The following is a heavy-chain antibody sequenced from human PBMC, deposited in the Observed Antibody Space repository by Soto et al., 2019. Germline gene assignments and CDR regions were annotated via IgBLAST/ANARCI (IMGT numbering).Heavy chain of an antibody. J-gene: IGHJ6*02. V-gene: IGHV3-21*01. Sequence: GGSLRLSCAASGFTFSSYSMNWVRQAPGKGLEWVSSISSSSSYIYYADSVKGRFTISRDNAKNSLYLQMNSLRAEDTAVYYCARDQDIVVVPAAKYYYYYGMDVWGQGTTVTVSS. CDR3: ARDQDIVVVPAAKYYYYYGMDV. D-gene: IGHD2-2*01. CDR1: GFTFSSYS. CDR2: ISSSSSYI.